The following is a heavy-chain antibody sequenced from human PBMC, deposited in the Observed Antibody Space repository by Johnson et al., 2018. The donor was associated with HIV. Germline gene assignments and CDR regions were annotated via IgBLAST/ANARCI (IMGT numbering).Heavy chain of an antibody. J-gene: IGHJ3*02. CDR2: LSYDGVK. CDR3: ARVGVSGYDLAAFDI. CDR1: GFTFSSYG. V-gene: IGHV3-30*03. D-gene: IGHD5-12*01. Sequence: QVQLVESGGGVVQPGGSLRLSCAASGFTFSSYGMHWVRQAPDKGLQWVAGLSYDGVKYYAASVMGRFTISRDNSKNTLFLHMNSLRTEDTAIYYCARVGVSGYDLAAFDIWGRGTMVTVSS.